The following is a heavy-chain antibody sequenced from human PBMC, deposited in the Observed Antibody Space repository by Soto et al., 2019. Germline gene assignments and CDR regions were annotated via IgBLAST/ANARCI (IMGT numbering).Heavy chain of an antibody. CDR2: STSNSGNS. J-gene: IGHJ4*02. CDR3: VLLGVFDH. D-gene: IGHD3-3*01. CDR1: GYTFTSYN. Sequence: ASVKVSCKASGYTFTSYNINWVRQAPGQGLEWVAGSTSNSGNSDYAQKFQGRLTVTRDTSISTAYMELSSLRSDDTAVYYCVLLGVFDHWGQGALVTVSS. V-gene: IGHV1-8*01.